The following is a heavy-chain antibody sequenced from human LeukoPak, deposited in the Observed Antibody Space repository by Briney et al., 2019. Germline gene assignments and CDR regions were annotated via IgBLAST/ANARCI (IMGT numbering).Heavy chain of an antibody. J-gene: IGHJ4*02. D-gene: IGHD3-10*01. CDR3: ARVGSGSWPKHFDY. CDR2: INPNSGGT. Sequence: GASLKVSCKASGYTFTGYYMHWVRQAPGQGLEWMGRINPNSGGTNYAQKFQGRVTMTRDTSISTAYMEMSRLRSDDTAVYYCARVGSGSWPKHFDYWGLGTLVTVSS. CDR1: GYTFTGYY. V-gene: IGHV1-2*06.